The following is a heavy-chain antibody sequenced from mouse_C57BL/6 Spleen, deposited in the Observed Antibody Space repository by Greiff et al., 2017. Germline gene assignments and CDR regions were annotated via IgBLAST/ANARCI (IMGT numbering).Heavy chain of an antibody. CDR3: ARERLYYDYDGYAMDY. J-gene: IGHJ4*01. D-gene: IGHD2-4*01. Sequence: QVQLQQPGAELVKPGASVKLSCKASGYTFTSYWMHWVKQRPGQGLEWIGMIHPNSGSTNYNEKFKSKATLTVDKSSSTASLKLSSLASEDSAVYYCARERLYYDYDGYAMDYWGQGTSVTVSS. CDR2: IHPNSGST. CDR1: GYTFTSYW. V-gene: IGHV1-64*01.